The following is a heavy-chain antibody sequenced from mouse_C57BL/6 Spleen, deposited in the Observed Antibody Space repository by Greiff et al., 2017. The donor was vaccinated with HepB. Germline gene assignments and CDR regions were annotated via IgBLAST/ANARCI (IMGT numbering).Heavy chain of an antibody. CDR2: ILPGSGST. V-gene: IGHV1-9*01. J-gene: IGHJ2*01. CDR1: GYTFTGYW. Sequence: QVQLQQSGAELMKPGASVKLSCKATGYTFTGYWIEWVKQRPGHGLEWIGEILPGSGSTNYNEKFKGKATFTADTSSNTAYMQLSSLTTEDSAIYYCARYGTTVVATEGNYFDYWGQGTTLTVSS. CDR3: ARYGTTVVATEGNYFDY. D-gene: IGHD1-1*01.